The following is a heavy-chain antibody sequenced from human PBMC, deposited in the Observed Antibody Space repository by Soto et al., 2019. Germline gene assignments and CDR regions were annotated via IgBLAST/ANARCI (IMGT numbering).Heavy chain of an antibody. Sequence: VKVSCNACGYTFTSHDIHSVRHSTGRGREWMGWMNPNSGNTGYAQKFQGRVTMTRNNSISTAYMELSSLRSEDKAVYYCARGRGHIVVVPAANRAFDIWGQGTMVTVSS. J-gene: IGHJ3*02. CDR3: ARGRGHIVVVPAANRAFDI. CDR1: GYTFTSHD. D-gene: IGHD2-2*01. V-gene: IGHV1-8*01. CDR2: MNPNSGNT.